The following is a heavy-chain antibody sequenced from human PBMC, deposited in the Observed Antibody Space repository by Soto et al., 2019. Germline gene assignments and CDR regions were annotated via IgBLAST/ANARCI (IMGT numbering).Heavy chain of an antibody. CDR2: ISGSGGST. CDR3: AFNYDFWSGYPTCFDY. Sequence: PGGSLRLSCAASGFTFSSYAMSWVRQAPGKGLEWVSAISGSGGSTYYADSVKGRFTISRDNSKNTLYLQMNSLRAEDTAVYYCAFNYDFWSGYPTCFDYWGKGTLVTVYS. CDR1: GFTFSSYA. D-gene: IGHD3-3*01. V-gene: IGHV3-23*01. J-gene: IGHJ4*02.